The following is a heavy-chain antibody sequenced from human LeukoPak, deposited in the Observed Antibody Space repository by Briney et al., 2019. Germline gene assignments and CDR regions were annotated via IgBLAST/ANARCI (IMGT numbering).Heavy chain of an antibody. J-gene: IGHJ4*02. CDR3: ARDAVNQTTGGFDY. D-gene: IGHD7-27*01. Sequence: GGSLRLSCAASGFTVSSNYMSWVRQAPGKWLEWVSVIYSGGSTYYADSVKGRFTISRDNSKNTLYLQMNSLRAEDTAVYYCARDAVNQTTGGFDYWGQGTLVTVSS. CDR2: IYSGGST. CDR1: GFTVSSNY. V-gene: IGHV3-53*01.